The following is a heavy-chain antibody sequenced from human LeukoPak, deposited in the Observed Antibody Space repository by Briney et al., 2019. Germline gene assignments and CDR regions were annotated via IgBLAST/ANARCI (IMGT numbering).Heavy chain of an antibody. CDR3: ARGGTRAGTPFDY. CDR2: TYYRSKWYN. CDR1: GDSVSSNSAA. J-gene: IGHJ4*02. V-gene: IGHV6-1*01. D-gene: IGHD1-1*01. Sequence: SQTLSLTCAISGDSVSSNSAAWNWLRQSPSRGLEWLGRTYYRSKWYNDYAVSVKSRITINPDTSKNQFSLQLNSVAPEDTAVYYCARGGTRAGTPFDYWGQGTLVTVSS.